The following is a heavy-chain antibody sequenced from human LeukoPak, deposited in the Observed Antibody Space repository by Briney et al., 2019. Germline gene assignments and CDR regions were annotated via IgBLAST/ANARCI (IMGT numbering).Heavy chain of an antibody. V-gene: IGHV3-30*04. CDR3: ARDRQASLDYYMDV. Sequence: GGSLRLSCEASGFSFSTSGVHWVRQAPGKGLEWMAVISKDGRKNHYADSVKGRFTISRDNSKSTLFLQMNSLRPEDTAIYYCARDRQASLDYYMDVWGEGTTVIVSS. J-gene: IGHJ6*03. CDR2: ISKDGRKN. CDR1: GFSFSTSG.